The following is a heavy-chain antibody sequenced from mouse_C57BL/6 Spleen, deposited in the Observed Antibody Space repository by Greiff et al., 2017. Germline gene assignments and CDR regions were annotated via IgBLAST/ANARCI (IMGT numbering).Heavy chain of an antibody. J-gene: IGHJ2*01. CDR2: IYPSDSET. D-gene: IGHD1-1*01. V-gene: IGHV1-61*01. Sequence: VQLQQPGAELVRPGSSVKLSCKASGYTFTSYWMDWVKQRPGQGLEWIGNIYPSDSETHYNQKFKDKATLTVDKSSSTAYMQLSSLTSEDSAVYYCARGYYYGSSYFDYWGQGTTLTVSS. CDR3: ARGYYYGSSYFDY. CDR1: GYTFTSYW.